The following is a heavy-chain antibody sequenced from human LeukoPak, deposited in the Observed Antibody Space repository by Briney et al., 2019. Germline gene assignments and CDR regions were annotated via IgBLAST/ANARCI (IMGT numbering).Heavy chain of an antibody. Sequence: ASVKVSCKASGYTFTSYYMHWVRQAPGQGLEWMGIINPSGGSTSYAQKFQGRVTMTRGTSTSTVYMELSSLRSEDTAVYYCARAVDYYGSGSYYSPTASTHFDYWGQGTLVTVSS. CDR3: ARAVDYYGSGSYYSPTASTHFDY. CDR1: GYTFTSYY. D-gene: IGHD3-10*01. CDR2: INPSGGST. V-gene: IGHV1-46*01. J-gene: IGHJ4*02.